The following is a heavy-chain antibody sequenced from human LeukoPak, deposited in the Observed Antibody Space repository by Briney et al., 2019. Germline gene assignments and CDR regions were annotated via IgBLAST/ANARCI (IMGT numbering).Heavy chain of an antibody. CDR3: ARTIAFYYDSSSYMDF. Sequence: GESLKISCKGSGYSFNSHWIGWVRQMPGKGLEWMGIFHPGDSESRYSPSFQGQVTMSADQTITTAYLQWNSLKASDTAMYFCARTIAFYYDSSSYMDFWGQGTLVTVSS. J-gene: IGHJ4*02. CDR1: GYSFNSHW. CDR2: FHPGDSES. D-gene: IGHD3-22*01. V-gene: IGHV5-51*01.